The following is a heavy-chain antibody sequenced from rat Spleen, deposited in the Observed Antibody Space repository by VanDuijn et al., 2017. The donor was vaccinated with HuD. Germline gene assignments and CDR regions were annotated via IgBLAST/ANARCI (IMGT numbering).Heavy chain of an antibody. D-gene: IGHD1-10*01. V-gene: IGHV5-29*01. J-gene: IGHJ2*01. Sequence: EVQLVESGGGLVQPGRSLKLSCAASGFTFSNYGMAWVRQAPTKGLEWVLTISYDGSSTYYRDSVKGRFTISRDNAKSTLYLQMDSLRSEDTATYYCARHEQLPDYWGQGVMVTVSS. CDR1: GFTFSNYG. CDR2: ISYDGSST. CDR3: ARHEQLPDY.